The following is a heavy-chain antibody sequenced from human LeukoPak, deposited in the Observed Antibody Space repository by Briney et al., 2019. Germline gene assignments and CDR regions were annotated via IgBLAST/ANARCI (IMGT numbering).Heavy chain of an antibody. D-gene: IGHD3-10*01. J-gene: IGHJ4*02. CDR3: ARDRSIRAAWNRDGSGTDY. V-gene: IGHV1-18*01. CDR2: ISAYNGNT. Sequence: GASVKVSCKASGYTFTSYGISWVRQAPGQGLEWMGWISAYNGNTNYAQKLQGRVTMTTDTSTSTAYMELRSLRSDDTAVYYCARDRSIRAAWNRDGSGTDYWGQGTLVTFST. CDR1: GYTFTSYG.